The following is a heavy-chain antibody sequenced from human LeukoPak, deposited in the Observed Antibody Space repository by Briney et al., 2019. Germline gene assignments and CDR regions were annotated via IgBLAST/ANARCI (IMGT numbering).Heavy chain of an antibody. D-gene: IGHD3-22*01. V-gene: IGHV5-51*01. CDR1: GYRFTSYW. Sequence: GESLKISCKGSGYRFTSYWIGWVRQMPGKGLEWMGIIYPGDSDTRYSPSFQGQVTISADKSISTAYLQWSSLKASDTAMYYCARRSDYFDSSAYYYRWGQGTPVTVSS. CDR3: ARRSDYFDSSAYYYR. J-gene: IGHJ5*02. CDR2: IYPGDSDT.